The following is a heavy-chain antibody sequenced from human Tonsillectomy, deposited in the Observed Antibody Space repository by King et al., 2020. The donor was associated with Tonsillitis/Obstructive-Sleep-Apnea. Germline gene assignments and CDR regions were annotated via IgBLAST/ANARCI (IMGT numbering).Heavy chain of an antibody. D-gene: IGHD1-7*01. V-gene: IGHV3-53*01. J-gene: IGHJ6*03. CDR3: AREPTGTTGYFYYMDV. CDR1: GFNVSSNY. CDR2: TYSGGDT. Sequence: VQLVESGGGLIQPGGSLRLSCAASGFNVSSNYMNWVRQAPGKGLEWVSVTYSGGDTHYADSVKGRFSISRDNSKNTLYLQMNSLRAEDTAVYYCAREPTGTTGYFYYMDVWGQGTTVTVSS.